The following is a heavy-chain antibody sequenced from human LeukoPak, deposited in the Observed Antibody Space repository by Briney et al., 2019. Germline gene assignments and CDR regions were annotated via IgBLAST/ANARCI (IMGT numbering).Heavy chain of an antibody. CDR1: GFTFNTSA. Sequence: GGSLRLPCAASGFTFNTSAMGWVPQAPGKGLEWGSGISGSGDSTYYVDSVKGRFTISRDNSKSTLYLHMNSLRAEDTAIYYCAKQRSEVPVAASNYWGQGALVTVSS. V-gene: IGHV3-23*01. CDR2: ISGSGDST. D-gene: IGHD2-2*01. CDR3: AKQRSEVPVAASNY. J-gene: IGHJ4*02.